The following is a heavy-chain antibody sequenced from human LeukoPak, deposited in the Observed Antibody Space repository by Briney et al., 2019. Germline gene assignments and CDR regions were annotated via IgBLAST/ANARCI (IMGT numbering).Heavy chain of an antibody. Sequence: PGRSLRLSCAASGFTFSSYGMHWVRQAPGKGLEWVAVLWYGGTNKYYADSVKGRFTISRDDSRNALDLQMSSLRVEDTAVYYCAKGSYYCSSNSCPQYYYYMDVWGKGTTVTVSS. D-gene: IGHD2-2*01. CDR3: AKGSYYCSSNSCPQYYYYMDV. CDR2: LWYGGTNK. V-gene: IGHV3-30*18. CDR1: GFTFSSYG. J-gene: IGHJ6*03.